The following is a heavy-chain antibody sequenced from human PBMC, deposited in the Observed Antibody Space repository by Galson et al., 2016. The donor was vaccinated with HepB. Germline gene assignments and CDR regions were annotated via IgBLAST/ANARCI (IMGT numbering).Heavy chain of an antibody. CDR1: GGSISSSSYY. CDR3: ARNERRWLHSPYYFDS. D-gene: IGHD5-24*01. J-gene: IGHJ4*02. V-gene: IGHV4-39*01. CDR2: IYYSGST. Sequence: ETLSLTCTVSGGSISSSSYYWDWIRQPPGKGLEWIGSIYYSGSTYYNPSLKSRVTTSVDTSKNQFSLKLSSVTAADTAVYYCARNERRWLHSPYYFDSWGQGTLVTVSS.